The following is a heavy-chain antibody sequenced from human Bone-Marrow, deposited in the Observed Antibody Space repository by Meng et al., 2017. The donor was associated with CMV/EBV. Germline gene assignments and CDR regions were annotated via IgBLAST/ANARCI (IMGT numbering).Heavy chain of an antibody. J-gene: IGHJ4*02. CDR3: ASGPLPPYCSSTSCHSTRVFADY. CDR1: YG. CDR2: ISAYNGNT. D-gene: IGHD2-2*01. Sequence: YGISWVRQAPGQGLEWMGWISAYNGNTNYAQKLQGRVTMTTDTSTSTAYMELRSLRSDDTAVYYCASGPLPPYCSSTSCHSTRVFADYWGQGTLVTVSS. V-gene: IGHV1-18*01.